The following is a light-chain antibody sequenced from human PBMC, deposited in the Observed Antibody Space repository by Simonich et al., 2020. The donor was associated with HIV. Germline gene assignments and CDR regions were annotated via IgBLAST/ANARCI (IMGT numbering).Light chain of an antibody. CDR1: QRIISNSNNKNY. CDR2: WAS. CDR3: QQYYSTPQT. V-gene: IGKV4-1*01. J-gene: IGKJ1*01. Sequence: DIVMTQSPDSLAVSLGERATINCKPSQRIISNSNNKNYLAWYQKKPGQPPNLLFYWASXXESGVXDRXXGSXXXTXFTXXXXSLQAEDVAVYYCQQYYSTPQTFGQGTKVEIK.